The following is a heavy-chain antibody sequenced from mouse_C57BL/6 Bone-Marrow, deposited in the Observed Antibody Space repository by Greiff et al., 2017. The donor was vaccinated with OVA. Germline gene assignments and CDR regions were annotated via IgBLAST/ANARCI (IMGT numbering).Heavy chain of an antibody. D-gene: IGHD1-1*01. CDR2: IDPSDSYT. CDR3: ARDFYYYGYAMDY. V-gene: IGHV1-69*01. CDR1: GYTFTSYW. J-gene: IGHJ4*01. Sequence: QVHVKQPGAELVMPGASVKLSCKASGYTFTSYWMHWVKQRPGQGLEWIGEIDPSDSYTNYNQKFKGKSTLTVDKSSSTAYMQLSSLTSEDSAVYYCARDFYYYGYAMDYWGQGTSVTVSA.